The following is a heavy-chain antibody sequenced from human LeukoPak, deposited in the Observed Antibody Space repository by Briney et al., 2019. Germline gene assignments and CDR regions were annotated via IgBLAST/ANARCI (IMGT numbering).Heavy chain of an antibody. CDR2: ISYDGSNK. V-gene: IGHV3-30*04. CDR3: ARDSVVPAAIDWYFDL. CDR1: GFTFSSYT. D-gene: IGHD2-2*01. Sequence: GGSLRLSSAAPGFTFSSYTMYRGCQAPGKGLGWVSVISYDGSNKYYADSVKGRFTISRDNSKNTLYLQMNSLRAEDTAVYYCARDSVVPAAIDWYFDLWGRGTLVTVSS. J-gene: IGHJ2*01.